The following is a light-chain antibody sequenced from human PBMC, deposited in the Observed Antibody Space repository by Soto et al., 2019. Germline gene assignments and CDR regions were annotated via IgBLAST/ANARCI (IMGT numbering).Light chain of an antibody. CDR2: DAS. CDR1: QSISSW. CDR3: QQYNSYWT. J-gene: IGKJ1*01. Sequence: DIQMTQSPSTLSASVGDRVTITCRASQSISSWLAWYQQKPGKAPKLLIYDASSLESGVPSRFSGSGSGTEFTLTISSLQPDDFANYSGQQYNSYWTFGQGNKVEIK. V-gene: IGKV1-5*01.